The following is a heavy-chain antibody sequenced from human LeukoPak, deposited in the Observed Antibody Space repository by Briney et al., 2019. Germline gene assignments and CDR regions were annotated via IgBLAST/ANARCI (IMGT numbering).Heavy chain of an antibody. D-gene: IGHD5-12*01. V-gene: IGHV3-33*01. CDR3: ARDRGVAAHLDY. CDR1: GFTFSNYG. Sequence: PGGSLRLSCAASGFTFSNYGMHWVRQAPGKGLELVAVIWFDGTNKYYADSVRGRFTISRDNSKNTLYLQMSSLRAEDTAVYYCARDRGVAAHLDYWGQGTLVTVSS. CDR2: IWFDGTNK. J-gene: IGHJ4*02.